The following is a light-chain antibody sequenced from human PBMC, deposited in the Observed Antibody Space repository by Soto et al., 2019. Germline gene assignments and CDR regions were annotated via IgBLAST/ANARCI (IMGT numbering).Light chain of an antibody. V-gene: IGKV3-11*01. CDR1: QSVSSY. J-gene: IGKJ2*01. CDR2: DAS. Sequence: DIVLTQSPATLSLSPGERATLSCRASQSVSSYLAWYQQRPGHVPRLLIYDASKRATGIPARFSASGSGTDFTLTISSLEPEDFAIYFCQQRINWPPMYTFGQGTKLEIK. CDR3: QQRINWPPMYT.